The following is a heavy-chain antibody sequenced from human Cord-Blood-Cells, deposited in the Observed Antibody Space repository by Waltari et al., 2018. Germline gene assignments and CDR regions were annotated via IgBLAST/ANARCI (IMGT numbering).Heavy chain of an antibody. J-gene: IGHJ3*02. V-gene: IGHV1-69*01. CDR3: ARTLLDWNYLGDAFDI. CDR1: GGTFSSYA. D-gene: IGHD1-7*01. Sequence: QVQLVQSGAEVKKPGSSVKVSCKASGGTFSSYAISWVRPAPGQGLEWMGGIIPIFGTANYAQKFQGRVTITADESTSTAYMELSSLRSEDTAVYYCARTLLDWNYLGDAFDIWGQGTMVTVSS. CDR2: IIPIFGTA.